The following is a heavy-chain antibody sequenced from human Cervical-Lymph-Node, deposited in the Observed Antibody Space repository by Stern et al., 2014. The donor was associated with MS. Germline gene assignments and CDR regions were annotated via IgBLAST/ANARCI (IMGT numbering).Heavy chain of an antibody. CDR3: ARGSGAFDN. Sequence: VQLVEAGGGLVKPGGSLRLSCGASGFSFSDHYMSWVRQTPGKGLERISYISGTGGSTHYADSVKGRFTISRDNANISVYLQMTSLRVEDTAIYYCARGSGAFDNWGLGILVTVSS. V-gene: IGHV3-11*01. CDR1: GFSFSDHY. J-gene: IGHJ4*02. CDR2: ISGTGGST.